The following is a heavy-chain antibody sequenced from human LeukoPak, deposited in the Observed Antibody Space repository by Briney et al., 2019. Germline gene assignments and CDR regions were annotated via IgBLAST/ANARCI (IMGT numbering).Heavy chain of an antibody. Sequence: GASVKVSCKASGYTFTSYGISWVRQAPGQGLEWMGWISTYNGHTNYARKVQGRVTMTTDTSTSTAYMELRSLRSDDPAVYFCAREGGRYCSGGSCYSSNGWYGGLNYRGQGTLVTVSS. CDR2: ISTYNGHT. D-gene: IGHD2-15*01. CDR1: GYTFTSYG. CDR3: AREGGRYCSGGSCYSSNGWYGGLNY. V-gene: IGHV1-18*01. J-gene: IGHJ4*02.